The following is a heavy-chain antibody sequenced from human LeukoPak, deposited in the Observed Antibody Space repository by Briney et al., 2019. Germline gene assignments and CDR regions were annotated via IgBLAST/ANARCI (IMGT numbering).Heavy chain of an antibody. CDR1: GFTFGDYS. J-gene: IGHJ4*02. CDR3: TRDTGDGFDY. Sequence: GGSLRLSCTASGFTFGDYSMSWVRQAPGKGLEWVGFIRSKAYGGTTEYAASVKGRFTISRDDSKSIAYLQMNSLKTEDTAVYYCTRDTGDGFDYWGQGTVVTVSS. CDR2: IRSKAYGGTT. V-gene: IGHV3-49*04. D-gene: IGHD7-27*01.